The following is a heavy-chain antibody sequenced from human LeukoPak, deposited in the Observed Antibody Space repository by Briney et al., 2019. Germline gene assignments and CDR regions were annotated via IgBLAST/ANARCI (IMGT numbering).Heavy chain of an antibody. J-gene: IGHJ4*02. CDR3: ARGGTIFGVVRYYFDY. D-gene: IGHD3-3*01. CDR1: GGSISSYY. Sequence: SETLSLTCTVSGGSISSYYWSWIRQPAGKGLEWIGRIYTSGSTNYNPSLKSRVTMSVDTSKNQFSLKLSSVTAADTAVYYCARGGTIFGVVRYYFDYWGQGTLVTVSS. V-gene: IGHV4-4*07. CDR2: IYTSGST.